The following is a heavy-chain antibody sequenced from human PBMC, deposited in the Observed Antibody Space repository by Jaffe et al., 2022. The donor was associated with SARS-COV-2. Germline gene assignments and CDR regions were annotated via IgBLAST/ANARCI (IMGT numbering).Heavy chain of an antibody. CDR2: IYYSGST. V-gene: IGHV4-39*01. D-gene: IGHD3-22*01. Sequence: QLQLQESGPGLVKPSETLSLTCTVSGGSISSSSYYWGWIRQPPGKGLEWIGSIYYSGSTYYNPSLKSRVTISVDTSKNQFSLKLSSVTAADTAVYYCARVTDYYDSSGSIKYFDYWGQGTLVTVSS. CDR3: ARVTDYYDSSGSIKYFDY. CDR1: GGSISSSSYY. J-gene: IGHJ4*02.